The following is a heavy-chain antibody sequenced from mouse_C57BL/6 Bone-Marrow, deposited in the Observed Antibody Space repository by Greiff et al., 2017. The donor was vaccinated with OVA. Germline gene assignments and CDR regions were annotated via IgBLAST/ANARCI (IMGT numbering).Heavy chain of an antibody. CDR2: IRLKSDNYAT. D-gene: IGHD2-3*01. CDR1: GFTFSNYW. CDR3: TRYDALQAY. Sequence: EVKLQESGGGLVQPGGSMKLSCVASGFTFSNYWMNWVRQSPEKGLEWVAQIRLKSDNYATHYAESVKGRFTISRDDSKSSVYLQMNNLRAEDTGIYYCTRYDALQAYWGQGTLVTVSA. V-gene: IGHV6-3*01. J-gene: IGHJ3*01.